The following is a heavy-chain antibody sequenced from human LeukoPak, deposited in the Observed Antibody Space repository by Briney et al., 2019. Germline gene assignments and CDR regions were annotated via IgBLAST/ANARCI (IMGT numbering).Heavy chain of an antibody. J-gene: IGHJ4*02. V-gene: IGHV1-69*06. CDR3: ASLYSSSWPPREYYFDY. D-gene: IGHD6-13*01. Sequence: SVKVSCRASGGTFSSYAISWVRQAPGQGLEWMGGIIPIFGTANYAQKFQGRATITADKSTSTAYMELSSLRSEDTAVYYCASLYSSSWPPREYYFDYWGQGTLVTVSS. CDR2: IIPIFGTA. CDR1: GGTFSSYA.